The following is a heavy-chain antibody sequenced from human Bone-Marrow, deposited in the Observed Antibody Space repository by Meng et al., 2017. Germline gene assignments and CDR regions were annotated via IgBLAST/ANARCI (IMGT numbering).Heavy chain of an antibody. CDR3: AREVTLLYYDSSGYYY. J-gene: IGHJ4*02. Sequence: ASVNVSCKASGYTFTSYYLHWVRQAPGQGLEWMGIINPSGGSTSYEQKFQGRVTMTRDTSISTAYMELSRLRSDDTAVYYCAREVTLLYYDSSGYYYWGQGTRVTVSS. D-gene: IGHD3-22*01. CDR2: INPSGGST. V-gene: IGHV1-46*01. CDR1: GYTFTSYY.